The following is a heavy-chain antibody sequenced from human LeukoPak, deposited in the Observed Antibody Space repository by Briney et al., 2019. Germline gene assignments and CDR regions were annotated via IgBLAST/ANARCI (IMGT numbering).Heavy chain of an antibody. CDR1: GFTFSSYA. J-gene: IGHJ6*02. CDR3: ARDKGNGDSPYYYYGMDV. Sequence: PGGSLRPSCAASGFTFSSYAMHWVRQAPGKGLEWVAVISYDGSNKYYADSVKGRFTISRDNSKNTLYLQMNSPRAEDTAVYYCARDKGNGDSPYYYYGMDVWGQGTTVTVSS. D-gene: IGHD4-17*01. CDR2: ISYDGSNK. V-gene: IGHV3-30-3*01.